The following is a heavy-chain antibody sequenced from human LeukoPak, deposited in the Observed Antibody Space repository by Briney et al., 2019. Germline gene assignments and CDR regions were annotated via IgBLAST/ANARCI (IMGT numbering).Heavy chain of an antibody. CDR1: GGSISSSSYY. D-gene: IGHD2-15*01. V-gene: IGHV4-39*07. Sequence: SETLSLTCTVSGGSISSSSYYWGWIRQPPGKGLEWIGSIYYSGSTYYNPSLKSRVTISVDTSKNQFSLKLSSVTAADTAVYYCARSLGYCSGGSCYDLTLFDYWGQGTLVTVSS. CDR2: IYYSGST. J-gene: IGHJ4*02. CDR3: ARSLGYCSGGSCYDLTLFDY.